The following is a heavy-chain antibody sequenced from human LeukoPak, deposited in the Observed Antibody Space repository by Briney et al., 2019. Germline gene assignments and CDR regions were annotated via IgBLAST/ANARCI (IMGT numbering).Heavy chain of an antibody. D-gene: IGHD3-22*01. CDR2: INPSGGST. J-gene: IGHJ1*01. Sequence: GASVKVSCKASGYTFTSYYMHWVRQAPGQGLEWMGIINPSGGSTSYAQKFQGRVTMTTDTSTSTVYMDVRSLRSDDTAVYYCATYYYDSSGYYPAEYFQHWGQGALVTVFS. V-gene: IGHV1-46*01. CDR3: ATYYYDSSGYYPAEYFQH. CDR1: GYTFTSYY.